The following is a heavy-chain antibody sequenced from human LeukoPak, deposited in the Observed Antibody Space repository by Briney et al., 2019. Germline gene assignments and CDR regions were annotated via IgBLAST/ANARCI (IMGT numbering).Heavy chain of an antibody. Sequence: PGGSLRLSCAASGFTFSSYWMHWVRHAPGKGLVWVSRINSDGSSTSYADSVKGRFTISRDNAKNTLYLQMNSLRAEDTAVYYCARAPVDPHIVVGSGDYWGQGTLATVSS. CDR1: GFTFSSYW. CDR2: INSDGSST. V-gene: IGHV3-74*01. CDR3: ARAPVDPHIVVGSGDY. D-gene: IGHD2-21*01. J-gene: IGHJ4*02.